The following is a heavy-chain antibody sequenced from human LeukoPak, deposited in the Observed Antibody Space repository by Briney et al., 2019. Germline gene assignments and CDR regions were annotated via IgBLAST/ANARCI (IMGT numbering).Heavy chain of an antibody. V-gene: IGHV3-23*01. CDR1: GFTFSSYA. D-gene: IGHD6-13*01. J-gene: IGHJ4*02. CDR2: ISGSGGST. CDR3: AKSTSRHYSSSHDY. Sequence: GGSLRLSCAASGFTFSSYAMSWVRQAPGKGLEWVSAISGSGGSTYYADSVKGRFTISRDNSKNTLYLQMNSLRAEDTAVYYCAKSTSRHYSSSHDYWGQGTLVTVSS.